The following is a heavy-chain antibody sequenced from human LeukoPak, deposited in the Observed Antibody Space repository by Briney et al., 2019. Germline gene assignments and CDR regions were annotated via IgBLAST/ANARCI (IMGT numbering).Heavy chain of an antibody. CDR2: IYYSGGT. D-gene: IGHD3-9*01. J-gene: IGHJ5*02. CDR1: GGSISSYY. CDR3: ARVRYFDWLLSGDNWFDP. Sequence: SETLSLTCTVSGGSISSYYWSWLRQPPGKGLEWIGYIYYSGGTNYNPSLKSRVTISVDTSKNQFSLKLSSVTAADTAVYYCARVRYFDWLLSGDNWFDPWGQGTLVTVSS. V-gene: IGHV4-59*01.